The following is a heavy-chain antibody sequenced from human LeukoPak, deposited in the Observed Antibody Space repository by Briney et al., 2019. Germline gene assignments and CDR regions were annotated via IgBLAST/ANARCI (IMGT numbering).Heavy chain of an antibody. J-gene: IGHJ6*02. Sequence: SETLSLTCTVSGGSISSYCWSWIRQPPGKGLEWIGYIYYSGSTNYNPSLKSRVTISVDTSKNQFSLKLSSVTAADTAVYYCARQLGYCSSTSCYRYYYYGMDVWGQGTTVTVSS. CDR2: IYYSGST. D-gene: IGHD2-2*01. CDR1: GGSISSYC. CDR3: ARQLGYCSSTSCYRYYYYGMDV. V-gene: IGHV4-59*08.